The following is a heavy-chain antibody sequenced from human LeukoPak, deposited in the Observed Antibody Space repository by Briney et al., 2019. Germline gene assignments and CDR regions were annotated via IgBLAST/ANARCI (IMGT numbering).Heavy chain of an antibody. CDR1: GYTFTDYY. D-gene: IGHD1-26*01. J-gene: IGHJ3*02. V-gene: IGHV1-2*02. CDR2: INPNSGGT. CDR3: ASQLGRDAFDI. Sequence: ASVKVSCTASGYTFTDYYMNWLRQAPGQGLEWMGWINPNSGGTNYAQKFQGRVTMTRDTSISTAYMELSRLRSDDTAVYYGASQLGRDAFDIWGQGTMVTVSS.